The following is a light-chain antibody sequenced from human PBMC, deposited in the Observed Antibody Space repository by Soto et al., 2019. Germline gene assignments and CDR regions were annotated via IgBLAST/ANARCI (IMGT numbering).Light chain of an antibody. V-gene: IGLV2-8*01. CDR3: KSYAGSNTYV. Sequence: QSVLTQPRSVSGSPGQSVTISCTGTQNDIGVYDFVSWYQHHPGKAPRLIIYEVVQRPSGVPDRFSGSKSGNTASLTVSGLQAADEADYFCKSYAGSNTYVFGSGTKVTVL. CDR2: EVV. CDR1: QNDIGVYDF. J-gene: IGLJ1*01.